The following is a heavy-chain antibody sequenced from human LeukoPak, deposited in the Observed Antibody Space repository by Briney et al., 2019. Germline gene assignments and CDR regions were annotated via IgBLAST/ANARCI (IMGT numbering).Heavy chain of an antibody. CDR1: GYTFTSYG. V-gene: IGHV1-18*01. CDR2: ISAYNGNT. J-gene: IGHJ4*02. CDR3: AREFYCSGGSCSKSGLDY. Sequence: ASVKVSCTASGYTFTSYGISWVRQAPGQGLEWMGWISAYNGNTNYAQKLQGRVTMTTDTSTSTAYMELRSLRSDDTAVYYCAREFYCSGGSCSKSGLDYWGQGTLVTVSS. D-gene: IGHD2-15*01.